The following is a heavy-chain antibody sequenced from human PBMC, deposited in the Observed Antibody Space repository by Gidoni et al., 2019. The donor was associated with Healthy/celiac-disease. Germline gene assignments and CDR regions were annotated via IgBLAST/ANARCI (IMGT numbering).Heavy chain of an antibody. J-gene: IGHJ6*02. V-gene: IGHV4-39*01. Sequence: QLQLQESGPGLVTPSETLSLTCTVSGGSISSSSYSWGWIRQPPGKGLEWIGSIYYRGSTYYNPSLKSRVTISVDTSKNQFSLKLSSVTAADTAVYYCARPGSSGWYVGVDYYGMDVWGQGTTVTVSS. CDR2: IYYRGST. CDR1: GGSISSSSYS. CDR3: ARPGSSGWYVGVDYYGMDV. D-gene: IGHD6-19*01.